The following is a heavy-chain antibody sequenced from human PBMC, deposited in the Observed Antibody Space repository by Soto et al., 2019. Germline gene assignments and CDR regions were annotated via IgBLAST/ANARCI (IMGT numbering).Heavy chain of an antibody. CDR3: ARVGYSSGWLPDY. D-gene: IGHD6-19*01. V-gene: IGHV3-21*01. J-gene: IGHJ4*02. CDR2: LSSSSSYI. CDR1: GFTFSSYS. Sequence: EVLLMESGGGLVKPGGSLRLSCAASGFTFSSYSMMWVRQAPGKGLEWVSLLSSSSSYIYFADSLKGRFTISRDNAKNSLYLQMNSLRAEDTAVYYCARVGYSSGWLPDYWGQGTLVTVSS.